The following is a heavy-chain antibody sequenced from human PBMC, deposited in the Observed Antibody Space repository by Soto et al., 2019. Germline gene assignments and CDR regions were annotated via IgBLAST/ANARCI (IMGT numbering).Heavy chain of an antibody. CDR3: ASKSSNYGPDYYYYMDV. D-gene: IGHD3-10*01. Sequence: HPGGSLRLSCAASGFTVSSNYMSWVRQAPGKGLEWVSVIYSGGSTYYADSVKGRFTISRDNSKNTLYLQMNSLRAEDTAVYYCASKSSNYGPDYYYYMDVWGKGTTVTVSS. V-gene: IGHV3-66*01. CDR1: GFTVSSNY. CDR2: IYSGGST. J-gene: IGHJ6*03.